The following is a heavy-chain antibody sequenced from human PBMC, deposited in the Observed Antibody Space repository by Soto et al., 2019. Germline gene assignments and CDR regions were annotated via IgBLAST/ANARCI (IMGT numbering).Heavy chain of an antibody. CDR3: ARQGGPSTVYSFDY. Sequence: QLQLQESGPGLVRPSETLSLTCIVSGGSISNYMYYWGWIRQPPGKGLEWIGSIYYSGSTYYNPSLKSRVTISVDTSKNQFSLKLNSVTAADTAVYYCARQGGPSTVYSFDYWGQGALVTVSS. V-gene: IGHV4-39*01. D-gene: IGHD3-16*01. J-gene: IGHJ4*02. CDR2: IYYSGST. CDR1: GGSISNYMYY.